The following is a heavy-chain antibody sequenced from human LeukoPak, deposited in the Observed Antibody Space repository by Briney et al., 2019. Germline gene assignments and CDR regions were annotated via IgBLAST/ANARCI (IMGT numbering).Heavy chain of an antibody. CDR1: GGSFSGYY. Sequence: SETLSLTCAVYGGSFSGYYWSWIRQPSGKGLEWIGEINHSGSTNSNPSLKSRVTISVDTSKNQFSLKLSSVTAADTAVYYCARDQQLAAEGPYYYYYGLDVWGQGTTVTVSS. CDR2: INHSGST. D-gene: IGHD6-13*01. V-gene: IGHV4-34*01. J-gene: IGHJ6*02. CDR3: ARDQQLAAEGPYYYYYGLDV.